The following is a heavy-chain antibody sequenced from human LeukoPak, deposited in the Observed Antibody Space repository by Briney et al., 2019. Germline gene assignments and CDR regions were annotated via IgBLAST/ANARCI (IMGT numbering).Heavy chain of an antibody. CDR3: ARARGYSGYYSYYFFFMYV. Sequence: PGGSLRLSCAPSGLTVSINYMSWVPQAPGKGPEWVSVIYSWCRTYYADSVKGRFSMFRDNSKNTLYLKMNSRRGEDTGVYYCARARGYSGYYSYYFFFMYVWGKGSTVTVSS. CDR1: GLTVSINY. V-gene: IGHV3-53*01. D-gene: IGHD5-12*01. CDR2: IYSWCRT. J-gene: IGHJ6*03.